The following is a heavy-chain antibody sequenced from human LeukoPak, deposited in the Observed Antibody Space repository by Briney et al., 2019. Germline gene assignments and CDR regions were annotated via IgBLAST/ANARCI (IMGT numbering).Heavy chain of an antibody. CDR1: GLTFSSYA. V-gene: IGHV3-23*01. CDR2: ISGSGGST. Sequence: PGGSLRLSCAASGLTFSSYAMSWVRQAPGKGLEWVSAISGSGGSTYYADSVKGRFTISRDNSKNTLYLQMNSLRAEDTAVYYCAKDPTYYDFWSGYFYYFDYWGQGTLVTVSS. CDR3: AKDPTYYDFWSGYFYYFDY. D-gene: IGHD3-3*01. J-gene: IGHJ4*02.